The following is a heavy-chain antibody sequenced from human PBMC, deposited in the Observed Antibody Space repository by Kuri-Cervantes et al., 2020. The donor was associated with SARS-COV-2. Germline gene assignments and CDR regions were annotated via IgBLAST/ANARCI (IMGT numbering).Heavy chain of an antibody. D-gene: IGHD3-16*01. CDR2: IYYSGST. J-gene: IGHJ5*02. V-gene: IGHV4-39*07. CDR3: ARGEAGRGWFDP. CDR1: AGSISSSSYY. Sequence: ESLKISCPVSAGSISSSSYYWGRIRQPPGKRLEWIGSIYYSGSTYYNPSLKSRVTISVDTSKNQFSLKLSSVTAADTAVYYCARGEAGRGWFDPWGQGTLVTVSS.